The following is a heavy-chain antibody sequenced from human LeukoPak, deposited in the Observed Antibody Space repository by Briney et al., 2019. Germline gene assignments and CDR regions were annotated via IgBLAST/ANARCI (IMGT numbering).Heavy chain of an antibody. CDR2: IYSGGST. D-gene: IGHD5-18*01. Sequence: GRSLRLSCAASGFTVSSNYMSWVRQAPGKGPEWVSVIYSGGSTYYADSVKGRFTISRDNSKNTLYLQMNSLRAEDTAVYYCSRGYSYGSEHTFDYWGQGTLVTVSS. J-gene: IGHJ4*02. CDR3: SRGYSYGSEHTFDY. V-gene: IGHV3-66*01. CDR1: GFTVSSNY.